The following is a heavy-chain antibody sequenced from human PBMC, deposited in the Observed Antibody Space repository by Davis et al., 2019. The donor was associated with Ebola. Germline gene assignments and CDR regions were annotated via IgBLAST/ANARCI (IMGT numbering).Heavy chain of an antibody. V-gene: IGHV1-18*04. CDR2: ISAYNGNT. CDR1: GYTFTSYY. D-gene: IGHD1-26*01. Sequence: ASVKVSCKASGYTFTSYYMHWVRRAPGQGLEWMGWISAYNGNTNYAQKLQGRVTMTTDTSTSTAYMELRSLRSDDTAVYYCARENIVGATSRPYYYYGMDVWGQGTTVTVSS. CDR3: ARENIVGATSRPYYYYGMDV. J-gene: IGHJ6*02.